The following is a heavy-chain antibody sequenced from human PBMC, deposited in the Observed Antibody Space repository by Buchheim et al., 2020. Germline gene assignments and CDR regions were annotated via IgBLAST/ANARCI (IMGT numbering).Heavy chain of an antibody. Sequence: EVQLVESGGGLVQPGGSLRLSCAASGFTFSSYSMNWVRQAPGKGLEWVSYISSSSSTIYYADSVKGRFTISRDNSKNTLYLQMNSLRAEDTAVYYCAKELYDSSGYYYVRGPFDYWGQGTL. V-gene: IGHV3-48*01. CDR3: AKELYDSSGYYYVRGPFDY. J-gene: IGHJ4*02. CDR2: ISSSSSTI. CDR1: GFTFSSYS. D-gene: IGHD3-22*01.